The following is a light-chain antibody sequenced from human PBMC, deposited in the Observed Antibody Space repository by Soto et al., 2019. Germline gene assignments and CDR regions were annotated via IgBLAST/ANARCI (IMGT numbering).Light chain of an antibody. V-gene: IGLV2-14*01. CDR2: DVS. CDR3: SSYTSRSPRV. Sequence: QSVLTQPASVSGSPGQSITISCTGTSSDVGGYNYVSWYQQHPGKAPKLMIYDVSNRPSGVSNRFSGSKSGNTASLTISGLQAEDEADYYCSSYTSRSPRVFGTGTKVTDL. J-gene: IGLJ1*01. CDR1: SSDVGGYNY.